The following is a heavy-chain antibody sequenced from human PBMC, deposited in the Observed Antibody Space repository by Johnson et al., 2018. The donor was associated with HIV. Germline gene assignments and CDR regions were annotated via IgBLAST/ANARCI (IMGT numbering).Heavy chain of an antibody. CDR3: ARDRGSSSWYRDAFDI. CDR2: ISGAGGST. V-gene: IGHV3-23*04. CDR1: GFSFSSYA. J-gene: IGHJ3*02. D-gene: IGHD6-13*01. Sequence: VQLVESGGGLVQPGGSLRLSCAASGFSFSSYAMTWVRQGPGKGLEWVSTISGAGGSTYYADSVKGRFTISRDNFKNILSLEMNSLRAEDTAVYYCARDRGSSSWYRDAFDIWGQGTMVTVSS.